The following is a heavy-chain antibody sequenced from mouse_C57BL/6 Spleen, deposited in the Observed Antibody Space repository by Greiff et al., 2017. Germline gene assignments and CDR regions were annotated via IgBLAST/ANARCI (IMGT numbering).Heavy chain of an antibody. V-gene: IGHV1-18*01. CDR2: INPNNGGT. J-gene: IGHJ4*01. Sequence: EVQLQQSGPELVKPGASVKIPCKASGYTFTDYNMDWVKQSHGKSLEWIGDINPNNGGTIYNQKFKGKATLTVDKSSSTAYMELRSLTSEDTAVYYCARPGGLRWGAMDDWGTGTSVTVSS. D-gene: IGHD2-4*01. CDR3: ARPGGLRWGAMDD. CDR1: GYTFTDYN.